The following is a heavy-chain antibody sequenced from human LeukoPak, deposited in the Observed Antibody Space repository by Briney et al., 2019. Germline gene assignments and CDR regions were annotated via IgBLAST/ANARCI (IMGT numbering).Heavy chain of an antibody. Sequence: GGSLRLSCAASGFTFSSYWKSWVRQAPGKGLEWVANIKQDGSEKYFVDSVKGRFTISRDNAKNSLYLQMNSLRAEDTAVYYCARDWGLWFGELSGEDYWGQGTLVTVSS. J-gene: IGHJ4*02. CDR2: IKQDGSEK. CDR1: GFTFSSYW. V-gene: IGHV3-7*03. D-gene: IGHD3-10*01. CDR3: ARDWGLWFGELSGEDY.